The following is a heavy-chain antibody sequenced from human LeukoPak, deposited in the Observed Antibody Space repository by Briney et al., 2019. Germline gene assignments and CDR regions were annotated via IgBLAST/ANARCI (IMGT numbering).Heavy chain of an antibody. V-gene: IGHV1-69*10. CDR2: IIPILGIA. J-gene: IGHJ5*01. CDR3: ATDLGYCSGGSCYDS. Sequence: VKVSCKASGYTFTSYGISWVRQAPGQGLEWMGRIIPILGIANYAQKFQGRVTITADKSTSTAYMELSSLRSEDTAVYYCATDLGYCSGGSCYDSWGRGTLVPVSS. D-gene: IGHD2-15*01. CDR1: GYTFTSYG.